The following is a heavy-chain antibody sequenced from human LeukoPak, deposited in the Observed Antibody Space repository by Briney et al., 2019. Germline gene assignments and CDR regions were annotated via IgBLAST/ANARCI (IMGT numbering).Heavy chain of an antibody. J-gene: IGHJ4*02. V-gene: IGHV1-69*05. CDR3: AREPLGCGGDCHFDY. Sequence: ASVKVSCKASGGTFSSYAFSWMRRAPGQGLEWMGRIIPIYDPVDYAQRFQGRVTITTDESTNTVYMELSSLRYEDTAVYYCAREPLGCGGDCHFDYWGQGTLVTVSS. CDR1: GGTFSSYA. D-gene: IGHD2-21*02. CDR2: IIPIYDPV.